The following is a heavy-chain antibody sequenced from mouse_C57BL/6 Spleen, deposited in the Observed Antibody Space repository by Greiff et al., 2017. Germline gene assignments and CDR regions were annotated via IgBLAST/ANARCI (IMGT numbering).Heavy chain of an antibody. CDR1: GYTFTTYP. J-gene: IGHJ1*03. Sequence: QVQLKESGAELVKPGASVKMSCKASGYTFTTYPIEWMKQNHGKSLEWIGNFHPYNDDTKYNEKFKGKATLTVEKSSSTVYLELSRLTSDDSAVYYCARGYYYGSSLYWYFDVWGTGTTVTVAS. D-gene: IGHD1-1*01. CDR2: FHPYNDDT. CDR3: ARGYYYGSSLYWYFDV. V-gene: IGHV1-47*01.